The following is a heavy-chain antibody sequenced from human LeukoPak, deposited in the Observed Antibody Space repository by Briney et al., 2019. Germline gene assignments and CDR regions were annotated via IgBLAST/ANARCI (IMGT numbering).Heavy chain of an antibody. CDR3: ARDGPYCGGDCYPDY. CDR1: GYTFTGYY. Sequence: ASVKVSCKASGYTFTGYYMHWVRQAPGQGLEWMGWINPNSGGTNYAQKFQGRVTMTRDTSISTAYMELSRLRSDDTAVYYCARDGPYCGGDCYPDYWGQGTLVTVSS. V-gene: IGHV1-2*02. CDR2: INPNSGGT. D-gene: IGHD2-21*02. J-gene: IGHJ4*02.